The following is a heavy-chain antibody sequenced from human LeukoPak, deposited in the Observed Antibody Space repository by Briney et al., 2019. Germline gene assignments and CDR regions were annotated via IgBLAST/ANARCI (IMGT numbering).Heavy chain of an antibody. J-gene: IGHJ4*02. Sequence: GGSLRLSCAASGFTFRNHWMHWVRHTPGKGLVWVSRISSDGSSTTYADSVKGRFTISRDSAKNTLYLQMNNLRAEDTAMDYGARDQRVTGRPDIDYWGQGTLVIVSS. D-gene: IGHD6-6*01. V-gene: IGHV3-74*03. CDR2: ISSDGSST. CDR3: ARDQRVTGRPDIDY. CDR1: GFTFRNHW.